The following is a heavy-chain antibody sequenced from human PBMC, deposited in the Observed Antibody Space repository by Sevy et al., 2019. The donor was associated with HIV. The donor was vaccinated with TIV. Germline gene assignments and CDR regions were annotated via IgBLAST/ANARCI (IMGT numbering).Heavy chain of an antibody. CDR1: GYTFTSYA. J-gene: IGHJ6*02. CDR2: INTNTGNP. V-gene: IGHV7-4-1*02. D-gene: IGHD6-13*01. CDR3: ARDPPSGGSSSSYTIYYYYYGMDV. Sequence: ASVKVSCKASGYTFTSYAMNWVRQAPGQGLEWMGWINTNTGNPTYAQGFTGRFVFSLDTSVSTAYLQISSLKAEDTAVYYCARDPPSGGSSSSYTIYYYYYGMDVWGQGTTVTVSS.